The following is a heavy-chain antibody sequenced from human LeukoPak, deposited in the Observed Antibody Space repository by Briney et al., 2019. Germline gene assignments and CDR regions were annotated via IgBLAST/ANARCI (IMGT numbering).Heavy chain of an antibody. Sequence: SETLSLTCTVSGGSISSSSYYWGWIRQPPGKGLEWIGSIYYSGSTYYNPSLKSRVTISVNTSKNQFSLKLSSVTAADTAVYYCARRGPGLLWFGELLQYFDYWGQGTLVTVSS. CDR2: IYYSGST. CDR3: ARRGPGLLWFGELLQYFDY. D-gene: IGHD3-10*01. J-gene: IGHJ4*02. CDR1: GGSISSSSYY. V-gene: IGHV4-39*01.